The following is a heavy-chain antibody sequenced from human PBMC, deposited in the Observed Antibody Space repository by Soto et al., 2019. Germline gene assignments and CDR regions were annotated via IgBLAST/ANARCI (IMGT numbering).Heavy chain of an antibody. CDR2: INHSGST. CDR1: GGSFSGYY. J-gene: IGHJ6*02. D-gene: IGHD6-13*01. V-gene: IGHV4-34*01. Sequence: SETLSLTCAVYGGSFSGYYWSWIRQPPGKGLEWIGEINHSGSTNYNPSLKSRVTISVDTSKNQFSLKLSSVTAADTAVYYCASSKSIAAAGVSFIPIYGMDVWGQGTTVTVSS. CDR3: ASSKSIAAAGVSFIPIYGMDV.